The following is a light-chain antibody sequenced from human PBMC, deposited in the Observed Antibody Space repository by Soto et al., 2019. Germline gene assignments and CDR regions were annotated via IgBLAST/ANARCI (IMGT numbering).Light chain of an antibody. CDR3: QQYGSSLFFA. CDR2: GAS. CDR1: QRGSSTY. Sequence: EIVLTQSPGTMSLAPGETATLSCRASQRGSSTYLAWSQQKRGQAPRLLIYGASSRSTGIPDRFSGSGSGTDLPLTSSSLDPEDFAVYYCQQYGSSLFFAFGHGNDV. V-gene: IGKV3-20*01. J-gene: IGKJ3*01.